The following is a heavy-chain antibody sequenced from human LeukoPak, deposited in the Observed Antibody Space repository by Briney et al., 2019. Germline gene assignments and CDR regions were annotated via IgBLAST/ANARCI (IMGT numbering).Heavy chain of an antibody. CDR2: ISYDGSNK. D-gene: IGHD6-19*01. Sequence: GGSLRLSCAASGFTFSSYAMHWVRQAPGKGLEWVAVISYDGSNKYYADSVKGRFTISRDNSKNTLYLQMNNLRAEDTAVYYCARDQSIAVAGILADYYYYGMDVWGQGTTVTVSS. CDR1: GFTFSSYA. V-gene: IGHV3-30*04. CDR3: ARDQSIAVAGILADYYYYGMDV. J-gene: IGHJ6*02.